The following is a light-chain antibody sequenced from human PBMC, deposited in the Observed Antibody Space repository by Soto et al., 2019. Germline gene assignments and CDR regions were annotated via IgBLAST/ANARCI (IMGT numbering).Light chain of an antibody. J-gene: IGKJ2*01. CDR1: QSIRNY. V-gene: IGKV1-39*01. CDR3: QQSYSTPYT. CDR2: VAS. Sequence: DIQMTQSPSSLFASVGDRGTITCRARQSIRNYVNWYQQKAGKAPKFLSYVASTLQSGVPSRFSGRGSGTDFTLTIRSLQPEDFATDYWQQSYSTPYTFGPGTKLEIK.